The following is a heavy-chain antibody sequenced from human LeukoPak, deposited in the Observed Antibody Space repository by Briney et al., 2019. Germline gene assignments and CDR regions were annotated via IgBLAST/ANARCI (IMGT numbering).Heavy chain of an antibody. J-gene: IGHJ4*02. Sequence: SETLSLTCDVVADSMNEYYWSWIRQSPGGGLEWIGYIYRRGATNYIPSLRSRATISVDKSNWQVSLTLKSVTAADTAVYYCVASYSTSSGVDHWGQGTLVTVSS. CDR2: IYRRGAT. D-gene: IGHD2/OR15-2a*01. CDR1: ADSMNEYY. CDR3: VASYSTSSGVDH. V-gene: IGHV4-4*09.